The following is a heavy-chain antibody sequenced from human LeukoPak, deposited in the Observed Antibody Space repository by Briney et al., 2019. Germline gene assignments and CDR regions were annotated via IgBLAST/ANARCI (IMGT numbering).Heavy chain of an antibody. Sequence: GGSLRLSCAASGFTFSSYGMHWVRQAPGKGLEWVAVIWYDGSNKYYAESVKGRFAISRDNSKNTLYLQMNSLRTEDTAVYYCARAAYNSSPDYWGQGTLVTVSS. CDR1: GFTFSSYG. CDR2: IWYDGSNK. J-gene: IGHJ4*02. CDR3: ARAAYNSSPDY. D-gene: IGHD6-19*01. V-gene: IGHV3-33*01.